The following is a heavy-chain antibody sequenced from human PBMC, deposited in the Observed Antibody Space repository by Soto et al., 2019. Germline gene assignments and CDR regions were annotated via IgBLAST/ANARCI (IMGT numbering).Heavy chain of an antibody. CDR2: INPNSGGT. V-gene: IGHV1-2*04. CDR1: GYTFTGYY. J-gene: IGHJ6*02. Sequence: QVQLVQSGAEVKKPGASVKVSCKASGYTFTGYYMHWVRQAPGQGLEWMGWINPNSGGTNYAQKLQGWAPMTRDTCISTAYMELSRLRSDDTAVYYCARGTTVTRRHYYYGMDVWGQGTTVTVSS. CDR3: ARGTTVTRRHYYYGMDV. D-gene: IGHD4-17*01.